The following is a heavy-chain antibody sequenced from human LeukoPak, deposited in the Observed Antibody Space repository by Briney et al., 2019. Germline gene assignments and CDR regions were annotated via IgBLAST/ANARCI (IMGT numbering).Heavy chain of an antibody. CDR3: AREEDSTTIRSSYSMDV. CDR1: GFTFSPYT. D-gene: IGHD2/OR15-2a*01. Sequence: GGSLRLSCAGSGFTFSPYTMNWVRQAPGKGLEWVSCISKGGTYIYYADSVRGRFTISRDNAKNSLYLQMNSLRAEDTAVYYCAREEDSTTIRSSYSMDVWGQGTTVTVSS. J-gene: IGHJ6*02. CDR2: ISKGGTYI. V-gene: IGHV3-21*01.